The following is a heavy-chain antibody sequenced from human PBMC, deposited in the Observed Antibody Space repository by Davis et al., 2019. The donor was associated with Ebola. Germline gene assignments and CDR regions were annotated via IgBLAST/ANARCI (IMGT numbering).Heavy chain of an antibody. CDR2: INPNSGGT. V-gene: IGHV1-2*04. Sequence: ASVKVSCKASGYTFTGYYMHWVRQAPGQGLEWMGWINPNSGGTNYAQKFQGWVTMTRDTSISTAYMELSSLRSEDTAVYYCARRSYSSSLIDSWGQGSLVTVSS. J-gene: IGHJ4*02. CDR3: ARRSYSSSLIDS. CDR1: GYTFTGYY. D-gene: IGHD6-13*01.